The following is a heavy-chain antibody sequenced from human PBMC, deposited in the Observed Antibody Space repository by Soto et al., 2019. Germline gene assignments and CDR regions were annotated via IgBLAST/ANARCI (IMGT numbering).Heavy chain of an antibody. J-gene: IGHJ5*02. CDR3: ATAAGGRCSSTSCYTDPWFDP. V-gene: IGHV4-30-2*01. Sequence: PSETLSLTCAVSGGSISSGGYSWSWIRQPPGKGLEWIGYIYHSGSTYYNPSLKSRVTISADRSKNQFSLKLSSVTAADTAVYYCATAAGGRCSSTSCYTDPWFDPWGQGTLVTVSS. D-gene: IGHD2-2*02. CDR2: IYHSGST. CDR1: GGSISSGGYS.